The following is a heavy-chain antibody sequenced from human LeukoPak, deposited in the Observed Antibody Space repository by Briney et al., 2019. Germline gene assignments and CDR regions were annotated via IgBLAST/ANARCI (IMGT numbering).Heavy chain of an antibody. CDR1: GFTFSSYA. CDR3: ARASDIVVVVAATSGMDV. J-gene: IGHJ6*02. Sequence: GGSLRLSCAASGFTFSSYAMHWVRQAPGKGLEWVAVISYDGSNKYCADSVKGRFTISRDNSKNTLYLQMNSLRAEDTAVYYCARASDIVVVVAATSGMDVWGQGTTVTVSS. V-gene: IGHV3-30-3*01. D-gene: IGHD2-15*01. CDR2: ISYDGSNK.